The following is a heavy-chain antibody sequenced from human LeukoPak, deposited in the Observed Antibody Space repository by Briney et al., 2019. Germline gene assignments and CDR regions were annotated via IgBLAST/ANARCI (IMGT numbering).Heavy chain of an antibody. V-gene: IGHV4-59*01. CDR1: GGSISSYY. J-gene: IGHJ4*02. CDR2: IYYSGST. Sequence: SETLSLTCTVSGGSISSYYWSWIRQPPGKGLEWIGYIYYSGSTNYNPPLKSRVTISVDTSKNQFSLKLSPMTAADTAVYYCARGIRERWLQLGYWGQGTLVTVSS. CDR3: ARGIRERWLQLGY. D-gene: IGHD5-24*01.